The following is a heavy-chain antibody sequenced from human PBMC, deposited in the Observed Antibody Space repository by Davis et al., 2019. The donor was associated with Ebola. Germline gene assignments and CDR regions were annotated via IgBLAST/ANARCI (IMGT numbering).Heavy chain of an antibody. CDR1: GYTFTGYY. CDR2: INPNSGGT. CDR3: ARGGGSSKRTMGY. V-gene: IGHV1-2*04. J-gene: IGHJ4*02. D-gene: IGHD1-26*01. Sequence: ASVKVSCKASGYTFTGYYMHWVRQAPGQGLEWMGWINPNSGGTNYAQKFQGWVTMTRDPSISTAYLELSRLRSDDPAVYYWARGGGSSKRTMGYWGQGTLVTVSS.